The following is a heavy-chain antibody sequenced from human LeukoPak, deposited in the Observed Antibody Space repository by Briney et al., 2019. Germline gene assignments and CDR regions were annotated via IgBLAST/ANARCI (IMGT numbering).Heavy chain of an antibody. D-gene: IGHD3-3*01. CDR2: ISYDGSKK. V-gene: IGHV3-30-3*01. J-gene: IGHJ4*02. CDR1: GFTFSSYA. CDR3: ARGSTIFGVVIMGNY. Sequence: GGSLRLSCAASGFTFSSYAMHLVRQAPGKGLEWVAVISYDGSKKYYADSVKGRFTISRDNSKNTLYLQMNSLRAEDTAVYYCARGSTIFGVVIMGNYWGQGTLVTVSS.